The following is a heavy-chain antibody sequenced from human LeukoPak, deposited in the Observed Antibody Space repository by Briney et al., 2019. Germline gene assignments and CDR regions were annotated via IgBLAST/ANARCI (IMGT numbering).Heavy chain of an antibody. J-gene: IGHJ4*02. CDR3: ARTSARGAQFDY. Sequence: PSETLSLTCAVYGGSFSGYYWSWIRQPPGKGLEWIGEINHSGSTNYNPSLKGRVTISVDTSKNQFSLKLSSVTAADTAVYYCARTSARGAQFDYWGQGTLVTVSS. CDR2: INHSGST. D-gene: IGHD3-10*01. V-gene: IGHV4-34*01. CDR1: GGSFSGYY.